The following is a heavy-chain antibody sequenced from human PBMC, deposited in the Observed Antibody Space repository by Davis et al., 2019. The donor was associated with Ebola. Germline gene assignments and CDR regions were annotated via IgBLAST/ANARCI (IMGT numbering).Heavy chain of an antibody. CDR2: ISYDGSNK. CDR3: SGWHRAYYYGMDV. J-gene: IGHJ6*02. D-gene: IGHD1-14*01. V-gene: IGHV3-30*03. CDR1: GFTFSSYW. Sequence: GESLKISCAASGFTFSSYWMSWVRQAPGKGLEWVAVISYDGSNKYYADSVKGRFTISRHNSKNTLYLQMNSLRAEDTAVYYCSGWHRAYYYGMDVWGQGTTVTVSS.